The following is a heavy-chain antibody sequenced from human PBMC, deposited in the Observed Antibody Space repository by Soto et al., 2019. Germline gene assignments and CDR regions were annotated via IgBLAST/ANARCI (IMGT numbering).Heavy chain of an antibody. CDR3: ARDQMTLYNRPSYYYYGMDV. J-gene: IGHJ6*02. Sequence: GGSLRLSCAASGFTFSSYAMHWVRQAPGKGLEWVAVISYDGSNKYYADSVMGRFTISRDNSKNTLYLQMNSLRAEDTAVYYCARDQMTLYNRPSYYYYGMDVWGQGTTVTV. CDR1: GFTFSSYA. CDR2: ISYDGSNK. D-gene: IGHD1-1*01. V-gene: IGHV3-30-3*01.